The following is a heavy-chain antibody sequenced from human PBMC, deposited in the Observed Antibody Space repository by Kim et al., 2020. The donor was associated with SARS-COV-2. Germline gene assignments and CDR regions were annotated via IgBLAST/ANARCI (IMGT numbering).Heavy chain of an antibody. CDR1: GGSISSSSYY. Sequence: SETLSLTCTVSGGSISSSSYYWGWIRQPPGKGLEWIGSIYYSGSTYYNPSLKSRVTISVDTSKNQFSLKLSSVTAADTAVYYCASEAIFGVDPWVLGMDVWGQGTTVTVSS. CDR3: ASEAIFGVDPWVLGMDV. CDR2: IYYSGST. D-gene: IGHD3-3*01. J-gene: IGHJ6*02. V-gene: IGHV4-39*01.